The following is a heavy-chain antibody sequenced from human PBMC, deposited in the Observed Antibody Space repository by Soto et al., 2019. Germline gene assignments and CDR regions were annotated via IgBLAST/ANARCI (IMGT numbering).Heavy chain of an antibody. D-gene: IGHD3-16*01. J-gene: IGHJ4*02. CDR3: AREDSGGLDY. V-gene: IGHV1-18*01. CDR2: FSSYNGDA. CDR1: GYTFSYYG. Sequence: VASVKVSCKASGYTFSYYGISWVRQAPGQGLEWMGWFSSYNGDATYAQNFQGRVSMTTDTSTTTAYMELWNLTSDDTAMYYCAREDSGGLDYWGQGTLVTVSS.